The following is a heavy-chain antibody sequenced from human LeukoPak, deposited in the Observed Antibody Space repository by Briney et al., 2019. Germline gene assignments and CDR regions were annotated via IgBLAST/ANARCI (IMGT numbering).Heavy chain of an antibody. CDR3: ARGGNSNLNNWFDP. CDR2: IYYSGST. V-gene: IGHV4-59*11. J-gene: IGHJ5*02. CDR1: GGSISSHY. D-gene: IGHD6-13*01. Sequence: SETLSLTCTVSGGSISSHYWSWIRQPPGKGLEWIGYIYYSGSTNYNPSLKSRVTISVDTSKNQFSLKLSSVTAADTAVYYCARGGNSNLNNWFDPWGQGTLVTVSS.